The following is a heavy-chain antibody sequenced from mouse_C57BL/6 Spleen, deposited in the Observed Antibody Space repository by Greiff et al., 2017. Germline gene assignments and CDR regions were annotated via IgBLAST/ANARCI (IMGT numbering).Heavy chain of an antibody. Sequence: DVQLVESGEGLVKPGGSLKLSCAASGFTFSSYAMSWVRQTPEKRLEWVAYISSGGDYIYYADTVKGRFTISRDNARNTLYLQMSSLKSEDTAMYYCTRAYGSSYAMDYWGQGTSVTVSS. V-gene: IGHV5-9-1*02. CDR3: TRAYGSSYAMDY. CDR1: GFTFSSYA. D-gene: IGHD1-1*01. CDR2: ISSGGDYI. J-gene: IGHJ4*01.